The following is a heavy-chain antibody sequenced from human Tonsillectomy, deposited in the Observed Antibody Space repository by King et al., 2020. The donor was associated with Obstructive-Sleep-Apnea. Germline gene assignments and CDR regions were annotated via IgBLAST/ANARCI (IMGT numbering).Heavy chain of an antibody. V-gene: IGHV3-9*01. J-gene: IGHJ4*02. CDR1: GFTFDDYA. Sequence: QLVQSGGGLVQPGRSLRLSCAASGFTFDDYAMHWVRQPPGKGLEWVSGISWNSGSVEYADSVKGRFTISRDNAKNSLFLQMDSLRADDTALYYCAKDRADIPVTGLVIDYWGQGTLVTVSS. CDR3: AKDRADIPVTGLVIDY. CDR2: ISWNSGSV. D-gene: IGHD2-21*02.